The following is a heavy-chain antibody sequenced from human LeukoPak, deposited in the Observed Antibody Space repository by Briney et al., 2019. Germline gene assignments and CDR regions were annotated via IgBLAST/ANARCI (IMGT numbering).Heavy chain of an antibody. CDR3: ATGMTSGSYYFAY. CDR2: ITSGSSYI. CDR1: GFTFSSYS. D-gene: IGHD2-15*01. Sequence: GGSLRFSCAASGFTFSSYSMNWVRQAPGKGVEWVSSITSGSSYIYYTDSVKGRFTISRDNAKNSLYLQMNSLRAADTAVYYCATGMTSGSYYFAYWGQGTLVTVYS. J-gene: IGHJ4*02. V-gene: IGHV3-21*01.